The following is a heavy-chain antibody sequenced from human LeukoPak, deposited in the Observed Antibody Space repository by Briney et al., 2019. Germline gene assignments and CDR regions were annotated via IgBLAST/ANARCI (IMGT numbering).Heavy chain of an antibody. D-gene: IGHD6-19*01. Sequence: GESLQISCKGSGYSFTSYWVGWVRQMPGKGLGWMGIIYPGDSDTRYSPSFQGQVTISAAKSISTAYLQWNSLKASDTAMYYCARSTSGWYNGFDYWGQGTLVTVSS. CDR2: IYPGDSDT. CDR3: ARSTSGWYNGFDY. V-gene: IGHV5-51*01. CDR1: GYSFTSYW. J-gene: IGHJ4*02.